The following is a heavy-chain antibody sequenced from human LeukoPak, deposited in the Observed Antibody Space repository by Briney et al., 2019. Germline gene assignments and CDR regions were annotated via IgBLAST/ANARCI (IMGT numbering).Heavy chain of an antibody. CDR3: ARDDAGVTPGIRLHY. Sequence: PGGSLTLSCSASACTFSSHSMNWVRQPPGKGLEWIGEIYHSGSTNHNPSLKSRVTISVDKSKSQFSLNLRSVSAADPAVYHCARDDAGVTPGIRLHYWGQGTLVTVSS. D-gene: IGHD4-17*01. J-gene: IGHJ4*02. CDR2: IYHSGST. V-gene: IGHV4-4*02. CDR1: ACTFSSHSM.